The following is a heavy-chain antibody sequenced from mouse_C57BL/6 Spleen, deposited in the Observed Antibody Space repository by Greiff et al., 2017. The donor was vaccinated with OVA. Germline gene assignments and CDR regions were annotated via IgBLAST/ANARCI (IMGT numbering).Heavy chain of an antibody. V-gene: IGHV1-69*01. CDR3: ARTETGYFDY. Sequence: QVQLQQPGAELVMPGASVKLSCKASGYPFTSSWMHWVKQRPGPGLAWIGEIDPSDSSTNYNQKFKGKSTLTVANYSSTAYMQLSSLTSEDSAVYYCARTETGYFDYWGQGTTLTVSS. J-gene: IGHJ2*01. CDR1: GYPFTSSW. CDR2: IDPSDSST.